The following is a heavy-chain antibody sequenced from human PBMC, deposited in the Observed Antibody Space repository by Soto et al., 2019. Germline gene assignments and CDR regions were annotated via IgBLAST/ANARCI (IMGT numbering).Heavy chain of an antibody. J-gene: IGHJ6*02. CDR1: GGSISSGGYY. D-gene: IGHD6-13*01. V-gene: IGHV4-31*03. Sequence: QVQLQESGPGLVKPSQTLSLTCTVSGGSISSGGYYWSWIRQHPGKVLEWIGYIYYSGSTYYNPSLKSRVTISVGTSKIQFSLKLSSVTAADTAVYYWAREGGAAAVPKGDYYYGMDVWGQGTTVTVSS. CDR2: IYYSGST. CDR3: AREGGAAAVPKGDYYYGMDV.